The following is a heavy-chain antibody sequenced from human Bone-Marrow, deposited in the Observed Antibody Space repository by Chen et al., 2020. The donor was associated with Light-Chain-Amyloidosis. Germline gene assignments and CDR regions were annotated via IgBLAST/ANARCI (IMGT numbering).Heavy chain of an antibody. J-gene: IGHJ2*01. CDR3: ARRLYFGVVTPEWYFPL. V-gene: IGHV4-39*01. CDR1: GGSISSSSHY. Sequence: QLQLQESGPGLVKPSETLSLTCTVSGGSISSSSHYWGWIRQTPGKGLEWIGSIYYSGNTYYNPSLKSRVTISIDTSKNQFSLNLSSVTAADTAVYYCARRLYFGVVTPEWYFPLWCRGTLVTVSS. D-gene: IGHD2-21*02. CDR2: IYYSGNT.